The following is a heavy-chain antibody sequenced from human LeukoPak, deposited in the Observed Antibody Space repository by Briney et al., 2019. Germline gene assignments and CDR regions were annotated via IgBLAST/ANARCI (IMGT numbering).Heavy chain of an antibody. CDR3: ARGRVAYSAYYFDY. CDR2: IYYTGNT. V-gene: IGHV4-59*01. J-gene: IGHJ4*02. CDR1: GDSITNYF. D-gene: IGHD2-15*01. Sequence: SETLSLTCTVSGDSITNYFWSWIRQPPGKGLEWIGYIYYTGNTNYKPSLKSRVTMSVDTSTNQFSLRLRSVTAADTAVYYCARGRVAYSAYYFDYWGRGTLVTVSS.